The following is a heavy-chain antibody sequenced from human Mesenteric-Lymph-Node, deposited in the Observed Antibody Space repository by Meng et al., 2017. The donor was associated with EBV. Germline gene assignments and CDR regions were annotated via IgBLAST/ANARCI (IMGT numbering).Heavy chain of an antibody. D-gene: IGHD3-3*01. J-gene: IGHJ5*02. CDR2: IFHRGTI. CDR3: ARNGIWSGYFWGWFDP. V-gene: IGHV4-39*07. CDR1: GDSSSGSDYY. Sequence: GRGWVNPPGTRSLLCPVSGDSSSGSDYYWGWIRQSPGNGLEWIGSIFHRGTIDYNPSLKSRVTISVDTSKNQFSLKLSSVTAADTAVYYCARNGIWSGYFWGWFDPWGQGTLVTVSS.